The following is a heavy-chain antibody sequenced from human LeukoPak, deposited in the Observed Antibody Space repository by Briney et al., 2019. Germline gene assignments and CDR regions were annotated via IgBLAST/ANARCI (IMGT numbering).Heavy chain of an antibody. V-gene: IGHV4-31*03. D-gene: IGHD3-9*01. CDR1: GGSISSGVYY. J-gene: IGHJ4*02. Sequence: SETLSLTCTVSGGSISSGVYYRSWIRQHPGKGLEWIGYIYYSGSTYYIPSLKSRVTISVDTSKNQFSLKLSSVTAADTAVYYCARVSDILTGYPLDYWGQGTLVTVSS. CDR2: IYYSGST. CDR3: ARVSDILTGYPLDY.